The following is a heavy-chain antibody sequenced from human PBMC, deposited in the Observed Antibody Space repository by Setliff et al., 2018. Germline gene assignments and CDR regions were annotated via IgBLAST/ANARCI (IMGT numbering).Heavy chain of an antibody. Sequence: GESLKISCAVSGLIVSVIHMTWVRQTPGKGLEWVAVILDDGVKKYHADSVKGRFTISRDNSKNTLYLQMNSLRPEDTAVYYCARTCSGSGCYAGLESWGQGTPVTVSS. CDR2: ILDDGVKK. V-gene: IGHV3-30*03. J-gene: IGHJ4*02. CDR1: GLIVSVIH. CDR3: ARTCSGSGCYAGLES. D-gene: IGHD2-15*01.